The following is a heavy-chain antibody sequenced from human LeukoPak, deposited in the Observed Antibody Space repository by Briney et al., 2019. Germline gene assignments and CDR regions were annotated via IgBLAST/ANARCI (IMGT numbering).Heavy chain of an antibody. J-gene: IGHJ3*02. CDR3: ASPMTFMVRGLHGIDGFNI. CDR1: GGSISSDGYY. V-gene: IGHV4-30-2*01. Sequence: SQTLSLTCTVSGGSISSDGYYWSWIRQPPGKGLEWIGHIHHSGSTHYNSSLKSRVTISMDRSENQVSLKLNSVTAADTAMYYYASPMTFMVRGLHGIDGFNIWGQGTMVTVSS. CDR2: IHHSGST. D-gene: IGHD3-10*01.